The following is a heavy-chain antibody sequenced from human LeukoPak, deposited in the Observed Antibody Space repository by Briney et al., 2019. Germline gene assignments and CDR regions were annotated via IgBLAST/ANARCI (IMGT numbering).Heavy chain of an antibody. CDR3: ARDQKGVVVTASGRNYYYMDV. CDR2: MNPNSGNT. Sequence: GASVKVSCKASGYTFTSYDINWVRQATGQGLEWMGWMNPNSGNTGYAQKFQGRVTMTRNTSVSTAYMELSSLRSDDTAVYYCARDQKGVVVTASGRNYYYMDVWGKGTTVTVSS. V-gene: IGHV1-8*01. D-gene: IGHD2-21*02. J-gene: IGHJ6*03. CDR1: GYTFTSYD.